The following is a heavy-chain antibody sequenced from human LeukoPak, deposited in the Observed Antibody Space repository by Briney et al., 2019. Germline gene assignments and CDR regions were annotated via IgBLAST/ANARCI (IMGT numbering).Heavy chain of an antibody. CDR1: GGSISSSGYY. CDR2: IHYSGTT. V-gene: IGHV4-39*01. Sequence: PSETLSLTCTVSGGSISSSGYYWDWIRQPPGKGLEWIGSIHYSGTTYYNPSLKSRVTISVDTSKNQFSLKLSSVTAADTAVYYCASGGNGDYYFDYWGQGTLVTVSS. D-gene: IGHD4-17*01. CDR3: ASGGNGDYYFDY. J-gene: IGHJ4*02.